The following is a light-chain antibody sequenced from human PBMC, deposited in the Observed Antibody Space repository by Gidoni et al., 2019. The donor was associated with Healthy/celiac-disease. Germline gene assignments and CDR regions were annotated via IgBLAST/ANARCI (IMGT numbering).Light chain of an antibody. CDR2: AAS. V-gene: IGKV1-39*01. CDR3: QQSYSTPFT. CDR1: QSISSY. J-gene: IGKJ4*01. Sequence: DIQMTQSPSSLSASVGDRVTITCRASQSISSYLNWYQQKPGKAPKLLLYAASSLQSGVPSRFSGSGSGKDFTLTISSLQPEDFATYYYQQSYSTPFTFGGGTKVEIK.